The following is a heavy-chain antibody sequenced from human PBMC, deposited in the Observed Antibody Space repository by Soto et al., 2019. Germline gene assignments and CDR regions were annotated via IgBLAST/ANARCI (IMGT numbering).Heavy chain of an antibody. CDR3: ARDRDYGDYMNWFDP. D-gene: IGHD4-17*01. CDR1: GFTFSSYS. V-gene: IGHV3-21*01. Sequence: PGGSLRLSCAASGFTFSSYSMNWVRQAPGKGLEWVSSISSSSSYIYYADSVKGRFTISRDNAKNPLYLQMNSLRAEDTAVYYCARDRDYGDYMNWFDPWGQGTLVTVSS. J-gene: IGHJ5*02. CDR2: ISSSSSYI.